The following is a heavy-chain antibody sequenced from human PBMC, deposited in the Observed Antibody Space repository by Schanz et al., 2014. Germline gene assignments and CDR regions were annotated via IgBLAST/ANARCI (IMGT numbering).Heavy chain of an antibody. CDR2: IYFNGIT. D-gene: IGHD6-6*01. CDR3: ARVGRSSSSPHGSSGDY. J-gene: IGHJ4*02. Sequence: QLQLQESGPGLVRPSQTLSLTCTVSGDSISSGSYYWSWIRQHPGKGLEWIGYIYFNGITYYKPSLKARLIISVDTSKNQFSLKLRSVTAADTAVYYCARVGRSSSSPHGSSGDYWGQGTLVTVSS. V-gene: IGHV4-31*03. CDR1: GDSISSGSYY.